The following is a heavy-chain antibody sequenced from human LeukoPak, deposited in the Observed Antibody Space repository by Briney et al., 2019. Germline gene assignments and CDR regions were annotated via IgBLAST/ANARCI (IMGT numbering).Heavy chain of an antibody. CDR2: ISGSSSYI. D-gene: IGHD3-3*01. CDR1: GFTFSSYS. J-gene: IGHJ5*02. Sequence: GGSLRLSCAASGFTFSSYSMNWVRQAPGKGLEWVSSISGSSSYIYYADSVKGRSTISRDNAKNSLYLQMNSLRAEDTAVYYCARVYSTIFGVVRNWFDPWGQGTLVTVSS. CDR3: ARVYSTIFGVVRNWFDP. V-gene: IGHV3-21*01.